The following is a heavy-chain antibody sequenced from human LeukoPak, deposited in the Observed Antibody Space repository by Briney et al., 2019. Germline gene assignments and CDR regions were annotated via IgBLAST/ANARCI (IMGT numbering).Heavy chain of an antibody. CDR1: GFTFGDYA. J-gene: IGHJ4*02. CDR3: TRYYDYWSTFDY. CDR2: IRSKDSGGTT. V-gene: IGHV3-49*04. D-gene: IGHD3-3*01. Sequence: PGRSLRLSCIVSGFTFGDYAMSWVRQAPGKGLEWVGFIRSKDSGGTTEYAASVKGRFTISRDDSKSIAYLQMNSLKTEDTAVYYCTRYYDYWSTFDYWGQGTLVAVSS.